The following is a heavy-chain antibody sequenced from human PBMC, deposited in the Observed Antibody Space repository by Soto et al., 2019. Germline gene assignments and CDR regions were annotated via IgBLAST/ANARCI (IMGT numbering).Heavy chain of an antibody. Sequence: GGSLRLSCAASGFTFSTYAMSWVRQAPGKGLEWVSKIIHSGDSTYYADTVKGRFTISRDNSKNTVYLQMNSLRAEDTAVYYCATGQQLGYWGQGTLVTVSS. CDR3: ATGQQLGY. CDR2: IIHSGDST. CDR1: GFTFSTYA. J-gene: IGHJ4*02. D-gene: IGHD6-13*01. V-gene: IGHV3-23*01.